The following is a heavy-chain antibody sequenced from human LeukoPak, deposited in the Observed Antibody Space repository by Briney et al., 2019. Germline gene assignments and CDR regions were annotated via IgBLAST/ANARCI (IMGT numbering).Heavy chain of an antibody. CDR2: INPSGGST. V-gene: IGHV1-46*01. CDR1: GYTFTSYY. J-gene: IGHJ4*02. CDR3: ARDLSGGYGDY. Sequence: AASVKVSRKASGYTFTSYYMHWVRQAPGQGLEWMGIINPSGGSTSYAQKFQGRVTMTRDTSTSTVYMELSSLRSEDTAVYYCARDLSGGYGDYWGQGTLVTVSS. D-gene: IGHD2-15*01.